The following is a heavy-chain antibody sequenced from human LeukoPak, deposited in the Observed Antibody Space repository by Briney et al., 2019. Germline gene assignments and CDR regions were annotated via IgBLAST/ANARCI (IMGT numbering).Heavy chain of an antibody. CDR3: ARERLTGPQPFDY. CDR2: IIPILGIA. J-gene: IGHJ4*02. D-gene: IGHD2-2*01. CDR1: GGTFSSYA. V-gene: IGHV1-69*04. Sequence: GASVKVSCKASGGTFSSYAISWVRQAPGQGLEWMGRIIPILGIANYAQKFQGRVTITADKSTSTAYMELSSLRSEDTAVYYCARERLTGPQPFDYWGQGTLVTVSS.